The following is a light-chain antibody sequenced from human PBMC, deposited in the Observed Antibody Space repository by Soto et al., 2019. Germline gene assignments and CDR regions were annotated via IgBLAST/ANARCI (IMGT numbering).Light chain of an antibody. CDR3: QQFATYPIT. CDR2: AAS. Sequence: AIQLTQSPSSLSASVGDRVAMTCRASQAIRKALGWYQQKPGRVPKLLIYAASTLQSGVPSRFSGSGSGTDFTLTISSLQPEDFATYYCQQFATYPITFGQGTRLEIK. V-gene: IGKV1-6*01. CDR1: QAIRKA. J-gene: IGKJ5*01.